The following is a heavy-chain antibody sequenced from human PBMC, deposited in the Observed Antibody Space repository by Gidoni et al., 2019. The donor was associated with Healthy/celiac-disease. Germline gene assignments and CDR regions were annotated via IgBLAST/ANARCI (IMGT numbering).Heavy chain of an antibody. D-gene: IGHD4-17*01. V-gene: IGHV1-69*01. J-gene: IGHJ4*02. CDR3: ARAVGAYGDYDNFHFDY. CDR2: IIPIFGTA. CDR1: GGTFSSYA. Sequence: QLQLVQSGAEVKQPGSSVTVSCMASGGTFSSYAISWVRQAPGQGLEWMGGIIPIFGTANYAQKFQGRVTITADESTSTAYMELSSLRSEDTAVYYCARAVGAYGDYDNFHFDYWGQGTLVTVSS.